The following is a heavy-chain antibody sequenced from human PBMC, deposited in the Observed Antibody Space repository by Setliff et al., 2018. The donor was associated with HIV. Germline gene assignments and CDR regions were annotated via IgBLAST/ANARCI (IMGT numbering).Heavy chain of an antibody. CDR2: IYHSGST. CDR1: AYSISSGYY. D-gene: IGHD5-12*01. V-gene: IGHV4-38-2*01. Sequence: SETLSLTCAVSAYSISSGYYWGWIRQPPGKGLEWIGSIYHSGSTYYNPSLMSRVTISVDTSKNQFSLRLNSVTAADTAVYYCASDISPDDGYNRLHYFDYWGQGTLVTVSS. J-gene: IGHJ4*02. CDR3: ASDISPDDGYNRLHYFDY.